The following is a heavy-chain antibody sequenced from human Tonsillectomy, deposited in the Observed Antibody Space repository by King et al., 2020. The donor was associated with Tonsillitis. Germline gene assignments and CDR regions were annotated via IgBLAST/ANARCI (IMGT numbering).Heavy chain of an antibody. D-gene: IGHD3-10*01. J-gene: IGHJ5*02. CDR1: GFTFSDYA. CDR2: LSGSGGST. Sequence: VQLVESGGDLVQPGRSLRLSCEGSGFTFSDYAMSWVRQTPGRGLQWVSTLSGSGGSTYHADSVKGRFTIPRDNSKNPLYMQMNNLRDEATATYYCAKGRRFAWFGNDWFDPWGQGTLVSVAS. CDR3: AKGRRFAWFGNDWFDP. V-gene: IGHV3-23*04.